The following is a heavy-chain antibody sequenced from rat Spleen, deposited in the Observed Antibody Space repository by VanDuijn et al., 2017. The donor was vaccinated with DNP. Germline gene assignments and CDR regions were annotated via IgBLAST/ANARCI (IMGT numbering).Heavy chain of an antibody. CDR2: ISTVGDNS. D-gene: IGHD1-11*01. J-gene: IGHJ2*01. CDR1: GFTFRNYG. V-gene: IGHV5S13*01. CDR3: ARHGRRVFDY. Sequence: EVQLVESGGGLVQPGRSLKLSCAASGFTFRNYGMAWVRQAPTKGLEWVASISTVGDNSVYRDSVKGRFTISRDNAKNTQYLQMDSLTSEDTATYYCARHGRRVFDYWGQGVMVTVSS.